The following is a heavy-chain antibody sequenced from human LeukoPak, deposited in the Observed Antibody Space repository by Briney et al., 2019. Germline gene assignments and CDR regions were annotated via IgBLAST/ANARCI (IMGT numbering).Heavy chain of an antibody. V-gene: IGHV1-69*13. J-gene: IGHJ3*02. CDR3: ARDNVQLERLRSAAFDI. CDR1: GGTFGSYA. D-gene: IGHD1-1*01. CDR2: IIPIFGTA. Sequence: GASVKVSCKASGGTFGSYAISWVRQAPGQGLEWMGGIIPIFGTANYAQKFQGRVTITADESTSTAYMELSSLRSEDTAVYYCARDNVQLERLRSAAFDIWGQGTMVTVSS.